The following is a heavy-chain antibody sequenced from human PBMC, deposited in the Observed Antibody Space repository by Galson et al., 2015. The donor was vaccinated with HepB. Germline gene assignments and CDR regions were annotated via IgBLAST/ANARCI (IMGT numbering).Heavy chain of an antibody. J-gene: IGHJ6*02. CDR3: ARVAEGSSGWYSGYYYGMDV. CDR2: ISSSSSYT. V-gene: IGHV3-11*06. CDR1: GFTFSDYY. Sequence: SLRLSCAASGFTFSDYYMSWIRQAPGKGLEWVSYISSSSSYTNYADSVKGRFTISRDNAKNSLYLQMNSLRAEDTAVYYCARVAEGSSGWYSGYYYGMDVWGQGTTVTVSS. D-gene: IGHD6-19*01.